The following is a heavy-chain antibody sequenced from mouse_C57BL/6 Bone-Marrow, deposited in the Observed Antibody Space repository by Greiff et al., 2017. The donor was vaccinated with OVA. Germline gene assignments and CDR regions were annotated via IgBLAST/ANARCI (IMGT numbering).Heavy chain of an antibody. J-gene: IGHJ4*01. CDR1: GFTFSSYA. CDR2: ISDGGSYT. CDR3: ARGPLTGTYNAMDY. Sequence: EVTLVESGGGLVKPGGSLKLSCAASGFTFSSYAMSWVRQTPEKRLAWVATISDGGSYTYYPDNVKGRFTISRDNAKNNLYLQMSHLKSEDTSMYYCARGPLTGTYNAMDYWGQGTSVTVPS. V-gene: IGHV5-4*03. D-gene: IGHD4-1*01.